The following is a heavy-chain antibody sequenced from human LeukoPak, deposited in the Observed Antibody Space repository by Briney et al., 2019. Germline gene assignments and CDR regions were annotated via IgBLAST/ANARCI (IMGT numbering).Heavy chain of an antibody. CDR2: INHSGST. V-gene: IGHV4-39*07. CDR3: ARGVSRVVRGVAVDY. D-gene: IGHD3-10*01. J-gene: IGHJ4*02. Sequence: PSETLSLTCNVSGASVSSGSYYWSWIRQPPGKGLEWIGKINHSGSTNYNPSLKSRVTISVDTSKNQFSLKLSSVTAADTAVYYCARGVSRVVRGVAVDYWGQGTLVTVSS. CDR1: GASVSSGSYY.